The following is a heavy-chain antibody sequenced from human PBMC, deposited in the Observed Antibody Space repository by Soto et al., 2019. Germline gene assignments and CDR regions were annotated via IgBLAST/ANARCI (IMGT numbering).Heavy chain of an antibody. CDR3: EYSSGYQGRYFDY. D-gene: IGHD3-22*01. Sequence: QVQLVQSGAEVKKPGSSVKVSCKAYGGTFSSYAISWVRQDPGQGLEWMGGIIPIFGTANYAQKFQGRVTITADESTSTAYMELSSLRSEDTAVYYCEYSSGYQGRYFDYWGQGTLVTVSS. J-gene: IGHJ4*02. V-gene: IGHV1-69*12. CDR2: IIPIFGTA. CDR1: GGTFSSYA.